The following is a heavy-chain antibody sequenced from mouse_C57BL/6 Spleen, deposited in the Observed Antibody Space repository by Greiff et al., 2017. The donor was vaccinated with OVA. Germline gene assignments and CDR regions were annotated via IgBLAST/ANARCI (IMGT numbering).Heavy chain of an antibody. V-gene: IGHV1-53*01. Sequence: VQLQQPGTELVKPGASVKLSCTASGYTFTSYWLHWVKQRPGPGLEWIGNINPSNGGTNYNEQFPSKATLTVDKSSSTAYMQLSSLTSEDSAVYYCARGITTVVATDYWGQGTTLTVSS. J-gene: IGHJ2*01. CDR2: INPSNGGT. CDR3: ARGITTVVATDY. CDR1: GYTFTSYW. D-gene: IGHD1-1*01.